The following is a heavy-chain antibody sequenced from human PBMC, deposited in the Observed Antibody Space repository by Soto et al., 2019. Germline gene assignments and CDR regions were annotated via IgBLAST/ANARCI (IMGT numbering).Heavy chain of an antibody. Sequence: GGSLRLSGAASGFTFSNAWMSWVRQAQGKGLGWVGRIKRKTDGGTTDYASPVKGRFTLSRADSKNTLYLQMNILKTEATAVYYSTTDKFMTSVTTYAFDIWGQGTMVTVSS. CDR3: TTDKFMTSVTTYAFDI. V-gene: IGHV3-15*01. CDR1: GFTFSNAW. CDR2: IKRKTDGGTT. D-gene: IGHD4-17*01. J-gene: IGHJ3*02.